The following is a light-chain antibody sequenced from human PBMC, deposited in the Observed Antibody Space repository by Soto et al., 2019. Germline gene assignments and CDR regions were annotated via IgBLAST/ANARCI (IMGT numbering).Light chain of an antibody. CDR1: QDIGGR. CDR3: LQVYSFPRT. CDR2: AAS. Sequence: EIQITHAPSSVYESVLNRITLTFRASQDIGGRLAWFQQKPGKAPQYLIQAASILQSGVPSRFSGSGSGTEFILTINNLQPEDFASYFCLQVYSFPRTFGIGTKVDIK. V-gene: IGKV1-12*01. J-gene: IGKJ1*01.